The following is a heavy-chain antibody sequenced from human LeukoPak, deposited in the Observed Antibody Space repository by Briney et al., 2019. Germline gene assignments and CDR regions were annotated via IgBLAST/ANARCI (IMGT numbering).Heavy chain of an antibody. V-gene: IGHV4-38-2*02. CDR3: AGSTSQNYYYMDV. Sequence: PSETLSLTCTVSGYSISSGYYWGWVRQPPGKGLEWIGTIYPSGSTYYDPSLKSRVTISLDTSTNHFSMKLSSVTAADTAVYYCAGSTSQNYYYMDVWGKGTTVTVSS. CDR2: IYPSGST. J-gene: IGHJ6*03. D-gene: IGHD2-2*01. CDR1: GYSISSGYY.